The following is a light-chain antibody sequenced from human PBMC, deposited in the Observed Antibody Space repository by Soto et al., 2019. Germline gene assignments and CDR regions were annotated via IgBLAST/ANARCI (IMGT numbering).Light chain of an antibody. CDR2: DVS. CDR3: SSYTSSSTRV. V-gene: IGLV2-14*01. Sequence: QPGLTQRGSGYESRGRSLTNPCTKNSSDVGGYKYVSWYQQHPGEAPKLMIYDVSNRPSGVSNRFSGSKSGNTASLTISGLQAEDEADYYCSSYTSSSTRVFGTGTEVTVL. J-gene: IGLJ1*01. CDR1: SSDVGGYKY.